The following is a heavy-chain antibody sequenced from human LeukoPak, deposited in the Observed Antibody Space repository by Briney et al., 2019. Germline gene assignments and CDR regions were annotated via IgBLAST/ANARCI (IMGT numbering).Heavy chain of an antibody. CDR2: ISSDGSST. CDR1: GFTFRNHW. V-gene: IGHV3-74*03. CDR3: ARDQRVTGRPDIDY. J-gene: IGHJ4*02. Sequence: GGSLRLSCAASGFTFRNHWMHWVRQTPGKGLVWVSRISSDGSSTTYADSVKGRFTISGDNAKNTLYLQMNNLRAEDTAMYYCARDQRVTGRPDIDYWGQGTLVIVSS. D-gene: IGHD6-6*01.